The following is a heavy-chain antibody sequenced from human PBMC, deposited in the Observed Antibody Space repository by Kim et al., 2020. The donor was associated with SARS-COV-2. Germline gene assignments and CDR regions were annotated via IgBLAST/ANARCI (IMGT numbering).Heavy chain of an antibody. Sequence: YHDYAATANSRITINPDTSKKQCHLQLNSVTPEDTAVYYCARASSVVAVDFDHWGQGTLVTVST. D-gene: IGHD3-22*01. CDR3: ARASSVVAVDFDH. CDR2: YH. V-gene: IGHV6-1*01. J-gene: IGHJ5*02.